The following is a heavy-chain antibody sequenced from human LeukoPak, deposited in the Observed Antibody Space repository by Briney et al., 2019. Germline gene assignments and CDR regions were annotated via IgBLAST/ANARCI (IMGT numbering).Heavy chain of an antibody. CDR3: ATPQRDTVRYFDL. J-gene: IGHJ2*01. CDR2: ITHSGST. CDR1: GGSFSTYY. V-gene: IGHV4-34*01. D-gene: IGHD4-17*01. Sequence: SETLSLTCAVYGGSFSTYYWSWIRQPPRNGLEWIGEITHSGSTNYSPSLKSRVTISLDMSKNQFSLRLTSVTAADTAVYYCATPQRDTVRYFDLWGRGTLVTVSS.